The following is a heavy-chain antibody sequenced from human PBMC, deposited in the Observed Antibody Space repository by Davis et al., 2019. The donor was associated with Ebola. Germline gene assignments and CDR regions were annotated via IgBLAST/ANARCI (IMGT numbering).Heavy chain of an antibody. Sequence: MPSETLSLTCTVSGGSISSGGYYWGWIRQPPGKGLEWIGSIYYSGSTYYNPSLKSRVTISVDTSKNQFSLKLSSVTAADTAVYYCARTIVGATGGLLDYWGQGTLVTVSS. J-gene: IGHJ4*02. D-gene: IGHD1-26*01. CDR1: GGSISSGGYY. V-gene: IGHV4-39*01. CDR3: ARTIVGATGGLLDY. CDR2: IYYSGST.